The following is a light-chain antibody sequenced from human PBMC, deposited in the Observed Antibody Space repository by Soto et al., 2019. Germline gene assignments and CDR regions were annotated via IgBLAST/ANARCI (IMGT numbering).Light chain of an antibody. V-gene: IGKV1-5*03. Sequence: DIQMTQSPSTLSASVGDRVTITCRASQSISRWLAGYQQKPGGAPKVLIFKGSSLQIGVPSRFSGSGSGTEFTLTISSLQPDDFATYYCQQYSDYSPTFGQGTKV. J-gene: IGKJ1*01. CDR1: QSISRW. CDR3: QQYSDYSPT. CDR2: KGS.